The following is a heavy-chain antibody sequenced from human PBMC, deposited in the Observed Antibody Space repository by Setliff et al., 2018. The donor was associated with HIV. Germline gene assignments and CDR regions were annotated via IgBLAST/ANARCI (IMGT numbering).Heavy chain of an antibody. Sequence: GASLKISCKGSGYSFSSYWIGWVRQMPGKGLEFMGLLYPADSNIRYSPSFQGQVTISVDKSTNTAFLQWTSLRASDTAMYYCTRLWHENWGGVDYWGQGTLVTVSS. CDR1: GYSFSSYW. D-gene: IGHD3-16*01. J-gene: IGHJ4*02. V-gene: IGHV5-51*01. CDR3: TRLWHENWGGVDY. CDR2: LYPADSNI.